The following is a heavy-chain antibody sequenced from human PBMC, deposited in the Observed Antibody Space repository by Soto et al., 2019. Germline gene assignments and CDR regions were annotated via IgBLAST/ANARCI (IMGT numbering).Heavy chain of an antibody. J-gene: IGHJ5*02. CDR2: IYYSGST. CDR3: ARTYYDFWSGYWRWFDP. D-gene: IGHD3-3*01. CDR1: GGSISGYY. V-gene: IGHV4-59*01. Sequence: SETLSLTCTVSGGSISGYYWSWIRQPPGKGLEWIGHIYYSGSTNYNPSLKSRVTISIDTSKNQFSLKLSSVTAADTAVYYCARTYYDFWSGYWRWFDPWGQGTLVTVS.